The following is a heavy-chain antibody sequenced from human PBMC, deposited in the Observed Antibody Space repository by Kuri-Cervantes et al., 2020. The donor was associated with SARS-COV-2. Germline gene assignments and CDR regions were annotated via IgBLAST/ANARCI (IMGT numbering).Heavy chain of an antibody. CDR2: ITPFNGNT. J-gene: IGHJ3*02. CDR3: ARSGPGAISREDGAFDI. D-gene: IGHD5-24*01. Sequence: SVKVSCKASGYTFTGYYMHWVRQAPGQALEWMGWITPFNGNTNYAQRFQDRVTITRDRSMSTAYMELSSLGFEDTAMYYCARSGPGAISREDGAFDIWGQGTMVTVSS. V-gene: IGHV1-45*02. CDR1: GYTFTGYY.